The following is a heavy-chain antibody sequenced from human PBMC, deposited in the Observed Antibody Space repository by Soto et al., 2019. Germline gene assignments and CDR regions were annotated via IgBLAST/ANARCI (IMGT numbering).Heavy chain of an antibody. CDR1: GFTFSTFG. CDR2: ISSDENDK. J-gene: IGHJ4*02. D-gene: IGHD3-10*01. CDR3: AKDSYYGLGHHYIFDN. Sequence: QVQLVESGGGEVQSGGSLRLSCAASGFTFSTFGMHWVRQAPGKGLEWVAVISSDENDKDYVDSVKGRFTVSRDNYRNTLFLHMNNLRTEDTAVYYCAKDSYYGLGHHYIFDNWGQGTLVTVSS. V-gene: IGHV3-30*18.